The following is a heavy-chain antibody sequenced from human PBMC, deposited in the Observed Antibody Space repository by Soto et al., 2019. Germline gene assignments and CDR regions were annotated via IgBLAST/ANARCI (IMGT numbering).Heavy chain of an antibody. V-gene: IGHV4-39*07. D-gene: IGHD3-9*01. CDR2: IYHSGTT. J-gene: IGHJ5*02. Sequence: SETLSLTCTVSGGSISSSSYYWGWIRQPPGKGLEWIGSIYHSGTTYYNPSLKSRVTISVDTSKNQFSLKLSSVTAADTAVYYCARQYYDILTGYSPNWFDPWGQGTLVTVSS. CDR3: ARQYYDILTGYSPNWFDP. CDR1: GGSISSSSYY.